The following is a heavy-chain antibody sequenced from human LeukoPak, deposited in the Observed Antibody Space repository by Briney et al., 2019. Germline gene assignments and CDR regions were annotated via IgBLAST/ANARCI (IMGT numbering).Heavy chain of an antibody. CDR1: GGSISSSNW. J-gene: IGHJ4*02. D-gene: IGHD1-26*01. V-gene: IGHV4-4*02. CDR3: ARASIVGATPAHFDY. CDR2: IYHSGST. Sequence: SETLSLTCAVSGGSISSSNWWSWVRQPPGKGLEWIGEIYHSGSTNYNPSLKSRVTISVDKSKNQFSLKLSSVTAAGTAVYYCARASIVGATPAHFDYWGQGTLVTVSS.